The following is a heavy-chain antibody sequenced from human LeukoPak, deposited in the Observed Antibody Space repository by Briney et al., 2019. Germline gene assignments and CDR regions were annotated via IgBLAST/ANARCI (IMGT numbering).Heavy chain of an antibody. D-gene: IGHD5-18*01. CDR2: IGGSGSTT. CDR1: GFTFSIYW. V-gene: IGHV3-23*01. CDR3: AKDTASSWWYFDL. J-gene: IGHJ2*01. Sequence: GGSLRLSCEASGFTFSIYWMTWVRQTPGKGLEWVSSIGGSGSTTYYADSVKGRFTISRDNSKNTLYLQMNSLRAEDTAVYYCAKDTASSWWYFDLWGRGTLVTVSS.